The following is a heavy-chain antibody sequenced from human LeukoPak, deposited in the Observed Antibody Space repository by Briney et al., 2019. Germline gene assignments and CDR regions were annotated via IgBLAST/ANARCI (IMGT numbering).Heavy chain of an antibody. CDR2: ISGSGGST. CDR1: GFTFSSYA. Sequence: GGSLRLSCAASGFTFSSYAMSWVRQAPGKGLEWVSAISGSGGSTYYADSVKGRFTISRDNSKNTLYLQMNSLRAEDTAVYYCAKDPSDYSLFYYYYYGMDVWGQGTTVTVSS. J-gene: IGHJ6*02. V-gene: IGHV3-23*01. CDR3: AKDPSDYSLFYYYYYGMDV. D-gene: IGHD4-11*01.